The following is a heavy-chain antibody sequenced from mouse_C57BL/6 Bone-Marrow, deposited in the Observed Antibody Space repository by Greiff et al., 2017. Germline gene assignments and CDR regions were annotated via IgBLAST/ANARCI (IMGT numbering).Heavy chain of an antibody. CDR3: ASLMITTSYWYFDV. V-gene: IGHV5-4*01. J-gene: IGHJ1*03. CDR2: ISDGGSYT. D-gene: IGHD2-4*01. Sequence: EVQVVESGGGLVKPGGSLKLSCAASGFTFSSYAMSWVRQTPEKRLEWVATISDGGSYTYYPDNVKGRFTISRDNAKNNLYLQMSHLKSEDTAMYYCASLMITTSYWYFDVWGTGTTVTVSS. CDR1: GFTFSSYA.